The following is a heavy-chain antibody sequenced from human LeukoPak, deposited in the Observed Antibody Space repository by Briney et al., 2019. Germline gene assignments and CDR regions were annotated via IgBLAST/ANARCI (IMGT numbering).Heavy chain of an antibody. CDR1: GGSISSYY. CDR2: IYTSGST. J-gene: IGHJ4*02. CDR3: ARDRGIAAAGTSDY. D-gene: IGHD6-13*01. Sequence: SETLSLTCTVSGGSISSYYWSWIRQPAGKGLEWIGRIYTSGSTNYNPSLKSRVTMSVDTSKNQFSLKLSSVTAADTAVYYCARDRGIAAAGTSDYWGQGTLVTVSS. V-gene: IGHV4-4*07.